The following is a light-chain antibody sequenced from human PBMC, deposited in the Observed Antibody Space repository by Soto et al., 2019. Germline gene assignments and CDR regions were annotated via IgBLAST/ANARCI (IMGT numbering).Light chain of an antibody. CDR3: QQYNEWPT. Sequence: EIVMTQSPAILSVSPGERAALSFMASQGISSHIAWYQKKRRQATRLLIYGATTRAAGIPAMFSGSWSRKEFTITISSLQADVFAVYYCQQYNEWPTFGQGTKVDIK. CDR2: GAT. V-gene: IGKV3-15*01. CDR1: QGISSH. J-gene: IGKJ1*01.